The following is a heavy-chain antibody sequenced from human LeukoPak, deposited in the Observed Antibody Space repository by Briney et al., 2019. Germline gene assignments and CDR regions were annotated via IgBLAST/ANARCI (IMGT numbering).Heavy chain of an antibody. CDR3: TIFGVVTNNWFDP. V-gene: IGHV3-23*01. CDR2: ISVSGGST. CDR1: GFTFSSYA. Sequence: PGGSLRLSCAASGFTFSSYAMSWVRQAPGKGLEWVSAISVSGGSTYYADSVKGRFTISRDNSKNTLYLQMNSLRAEDTAVYYCTIFGVVTNNWFDPWGQGTMVTVSS. D-gene: IGHD3-3*01. J-gene: IGHJ5*02.